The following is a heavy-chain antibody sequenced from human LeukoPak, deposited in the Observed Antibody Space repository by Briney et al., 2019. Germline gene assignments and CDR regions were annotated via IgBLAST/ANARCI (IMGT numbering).Heavy chain of an antibody. Sequence: SETLSLTCTVSGVSISSYYWSWIRQPAGKGLEWIGRIYTSGSTNYNPSLKSRVTMSVNTSKNQFSLKVSSVTAADTAVYYCARDLGFDWELPSLSLGYWGQGTLVTVSS. J-gene: IGHJ4*02. CDR2: IYTSGST. CDR1: GVSISSYY. D-gene: IGHD1-26*01. V-gene: IGHV4-4*07. CDR3: ARDLGFDWELPSLSLGY.